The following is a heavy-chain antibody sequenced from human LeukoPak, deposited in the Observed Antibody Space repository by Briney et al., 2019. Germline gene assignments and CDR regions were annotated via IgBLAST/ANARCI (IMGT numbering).Heavy chain of an antibody. CDR1: GFTFSRSS. V-gene: IGHV3-21*01. CDR3: AGYSSSWSLNYYYMDV. Sequence: GGSLRLSCAASGFTFSRSSMSWVRQAPGKGLEWVSSITSSRSCIYSADCMYYADSVKGRFTISRGNAKNSLYLQMNSLRAEDTAVYYCAGYSSSWSLNYYYMDVWGKGTTVTVSS. CDR2: ITSSRSCI. D-gene: IGHD6-13*01. J-gene: IGHJ6*03.